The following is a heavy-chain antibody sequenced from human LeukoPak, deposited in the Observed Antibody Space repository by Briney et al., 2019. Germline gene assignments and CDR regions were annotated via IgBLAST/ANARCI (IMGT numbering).Heavy chain of an antibody. V-gene: IGHV3-30*02. CDR1: GFTFSNYG. CDR2: IRYDGSNK. J-gene: IGHJ4*02. D-gene: IGHD3-10*01. Sequence: GGSLRLSCAASGFTFSNYGMHWVRQAPGKGLEWVAFIRYDGSNKYYADSVKGRFTISRDNSKNTLYLQMNSLRAEDTAVYYCARGKYYYGSGTPSYFDYWGQGALVTVSS. CDR3: ARGKYYYGSGTPSYFDY.